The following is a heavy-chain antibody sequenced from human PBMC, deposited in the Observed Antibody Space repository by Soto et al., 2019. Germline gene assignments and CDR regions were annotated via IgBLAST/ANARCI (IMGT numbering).Heavy chain of an antibody. CDR2: MNPNSGNT. V-gene: IGHV1-8*01. J-gene: IGHJ2*01. CDR1: GYTFTSYD. Sequence: QVQLVQSGAEVKKPGASVKVSCKASGYTFTSYDINWVRQAPGQGLEWMGWMNPNSGNTGYAQKFQGRVTMTRNTSISAAYMGLSSLRSEDTAVYYWARGHYYGSGSGGYFDLWGRGTLVTVSS. D-gene: IGHD3-10*01. CDR3: ARGHYYGSGSGGYFDL.